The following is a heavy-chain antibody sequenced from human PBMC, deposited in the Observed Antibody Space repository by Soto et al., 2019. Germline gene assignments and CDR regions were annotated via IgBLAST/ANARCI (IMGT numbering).Heavy chain of an antibody. D-gene: IGHD3-10*01. CDR2: ISYDGSNK. V-gene: IGHV3-30*18. CDR1: GFTVSSYG. J-gene: IGHJ6*02. CDR3: ANTPNYGSGSYSYYYYGMDV. Sequence: GSLRLSCAASGFTVSSYGMHWVRQAPGKGLEWVAVISYDGSNKYYADSVKGRFTISRDNSKNTLYLQMNSLRAEDTAVYYCANTPNYGSGSYSYYYYGMDVWGQGTTVTVSS.